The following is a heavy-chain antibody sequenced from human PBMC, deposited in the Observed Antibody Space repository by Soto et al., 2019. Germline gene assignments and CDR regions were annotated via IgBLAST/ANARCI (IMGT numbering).Heavy chain of an antibody. CDR2: ISWNSGSI. D-gene: IGHD3-22*01. V-gene: IGHV3-9*01. CDR1: GFTFDDYA. Sequence: GGSLRLSCAASGFTFDDYAMHWVRQTPGMGLEWVSGISWNSGSIAHADSVKGRFTISRDNARNSLYLQMNSLRAEDTALYYCAKTPSMTLAYYFDYWGQGTQVTVSS. CDR3: AKTPSMTLAYYFDY. J-gene: IGHJ4*02.